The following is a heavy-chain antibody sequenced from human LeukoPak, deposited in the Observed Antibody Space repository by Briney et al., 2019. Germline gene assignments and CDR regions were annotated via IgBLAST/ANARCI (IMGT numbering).Heavy chain of an antibody. CDR1: GGSISSYY. D-gene: IGHD6-13*01. CDR2: IYYSGST. CDR3: ARGLYIAAAGPYYFDY. J-gene: IGHJ4*02. Sequence: PSDTLSLTCTVSGGSISSYYWSWIRQPPGKGLEWIGYIYYSGSTNYNPSLKSRVTISVDTSKNQFSLKLSSVTAADTAVYYCARGLYIAAAGPYYFDYWGQGNLVTVSS. V-gene: IGHV4-59*07.